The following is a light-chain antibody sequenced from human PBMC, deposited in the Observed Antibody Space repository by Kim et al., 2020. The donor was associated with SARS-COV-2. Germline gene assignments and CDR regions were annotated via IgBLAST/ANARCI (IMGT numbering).Light chain of an antibody. CDR2: GAS. V-gene: IGKV3-15*01. CDR1: HSVRTN. Sequence: SPGESATLCRRARHSVRTNLAWYHQKPGQAPRLLIYGASTRATGIPARISGSGSGTDFTLTITSLQSEEFGIYYCQQYNNWFPFTFGQGTKLEI. CDR3: QQYNNWFPFT. J-gene: IGKJ2*01.